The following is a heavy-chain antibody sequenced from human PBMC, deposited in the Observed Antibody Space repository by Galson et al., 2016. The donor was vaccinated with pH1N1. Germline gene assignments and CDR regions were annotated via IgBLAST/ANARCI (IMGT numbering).Heavy chain of an antibody. CDR3: AKVMRGGATPFAY. V-gene: IGHV3-23*01. D-gene: IGHD1-26*01. CDR2: ISDGGATK. Sequence: SLRLSCAGAGFTFGSYAINWVRQAPGKGLEWVSAISDGGATKLYGDSVKGRFTITRDNSENKVFLQMNRLRAEDTAVYYCAKVMRGGATPFAYWGQGTLVTVSS. J-gene: IGHJ4*02. CDR1: GFTFGSYA.